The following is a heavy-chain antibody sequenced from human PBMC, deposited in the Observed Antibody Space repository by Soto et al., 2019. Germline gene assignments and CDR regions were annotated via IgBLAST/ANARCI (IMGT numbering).Heavy chain of an antibody. CDR2: IYWNDDK. J-gene: IGHJ4*02. CDR3: AHIPAKYRRRWSEMDS. D-gene: IGHD1-1*01. V-gene: IGHV2-5*01. CDR1: VVSLSASLVG. Sequence: SGPTLFNPTHTLTLTFTFSVVSLSASLVGGVGIRRPPGNALELLALIYWNDDKRYSPSLNIRLTITKDTSKNQVVLTMTNMDPVDTHKYYCAHIPAKYRRRWSEMDSWGKGTLV.